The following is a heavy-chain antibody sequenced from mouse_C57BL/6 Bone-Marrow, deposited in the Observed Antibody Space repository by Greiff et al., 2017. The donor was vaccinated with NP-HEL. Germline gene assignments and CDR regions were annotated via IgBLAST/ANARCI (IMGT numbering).Heavy chain of an antibody. Sequence: QVTLNESGPGILQPSQTLSLTCSFSGFSLSTFGMGVGWIRQPSGKGLEWLAHIWWDDDKYYNPALKSRLTISKDTSKNQVFLKIANVDTADTATYYCARIATVVPYWYFDVWGTGTTVTVSS. D-gene: IGHD1-1*01. CDR2: IWWDDDK. CDR3: ARIATVVPYWYFDV. V-gene: IGHV8-8*01. J-gene: IGHJ1*03. CDR1: GFSLSTFGMG.